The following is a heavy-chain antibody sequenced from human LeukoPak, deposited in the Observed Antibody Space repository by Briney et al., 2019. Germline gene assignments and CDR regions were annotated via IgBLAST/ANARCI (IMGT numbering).Heavy chain of an antibody. CDR3: AIGGSGANDY. V-gene: IGHV5-51*01. J-gene: IGHJ4*02. CDR1: GSIFTSYW. D-gene: IGHD2-15*01. Sequence: GASXQISWQGSGSIFTSYWIGWGRQLPGKGLEWMGIIYPGDSDTRYRPSFQGPVPISAHKSISPAYLQWSSLKASDPAMYYCAIGGSGANDYWGQGTLVTVSS. CDR2: IYPGDSDT.